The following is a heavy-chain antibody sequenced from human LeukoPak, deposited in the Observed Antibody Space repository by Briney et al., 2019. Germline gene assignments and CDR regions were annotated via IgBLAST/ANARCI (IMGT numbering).Heavy chain of an antibody. D-gene: IGHD6-6*01. CDR2: IYHSGST. V-gene: IGHV4-4*02. CDR1: GGSIKSNNW. Sequence: SETLSLTCAVSGGSIKSNNWWSWVRQPPGKGLEWIGKIYHSGSTNYNPSLESRVTVSVDKSKNQFSLDLSSVTAADTAVYYCARAFSAARLRPNWFDPWGQGTLVTVSS. J-gene: IGHJ5*02. CDR3: ARAFSAARLRPNWFDP.